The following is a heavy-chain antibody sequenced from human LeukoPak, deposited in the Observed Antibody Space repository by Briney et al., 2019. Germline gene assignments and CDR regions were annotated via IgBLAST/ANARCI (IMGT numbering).Heavy chain of an antibody. CDR3: AREDRSGWPNYWYFDL. Sequence: ASVKVSCKASGYIFTSYSIIWGPQAPGQGREWMGWITAYNGNTNYAQKLQGRVTMTTDTSTSTAYMELRSLRSDDTAVYYCAREDRSGWPNYWYFDLWGRGTLVTVSS. V-gene: IGHV1-18*01. J-gene: IGHJ2*01. D-gene: IGHD6-19*01. CDR2: ITAYNGNT. CDR1: GYIFTSYS.